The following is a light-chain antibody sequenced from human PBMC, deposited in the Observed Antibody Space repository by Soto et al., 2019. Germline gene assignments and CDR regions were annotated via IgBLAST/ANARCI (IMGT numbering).Light chain of an antibody. J-gene: IGKJ1*01. CDR2: AAS. V-gene: IGKV1-27*01. CDR1: PGIINY. Sequence: DIQMTQSPSSLSASGGDRVTITCRASPGIINYLAWYQQKPGKVPKLLIYAASTLQSGVPSRFSGSGSGTEFTLTISSLQPEDVATYYCRKYNSAPPTFGQGTTVDIK. CDR3: RKYNSAPPT.